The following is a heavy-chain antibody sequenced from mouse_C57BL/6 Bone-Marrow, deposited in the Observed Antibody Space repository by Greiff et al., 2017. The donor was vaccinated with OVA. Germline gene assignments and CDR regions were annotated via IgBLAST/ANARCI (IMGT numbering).Heavy chain of an antibody. D-gene: IGHD2-10*01. CDR3: ARSYYAYAMDY. V-gene: IGHV1-50*01. Sequence: VHLQQPGAELVKPGASVKLSCKASGYTFTSYWMQWVKQRPGQGLEWIGEIDPSDSYTNYNQKFKGKATLTVDTSSSTAYMQRSSLTSEDSAVYYCARSYYAYAMDYWGQGTSVTVSS. CDR2: IDPSDSYT. J-gene: IGHJ4*01. CDR1: GYTFTSYW.